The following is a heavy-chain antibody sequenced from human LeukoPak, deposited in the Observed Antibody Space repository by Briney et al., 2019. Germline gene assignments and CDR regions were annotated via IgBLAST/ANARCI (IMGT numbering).Heavy chain of an antibody. D-gene: IGHD1-14*01. V-gene: IGHV3-53*01. Sequence: GGSLRLSCAASGFTVITNDMTWVRQAPGKGLEWVSVLYSDGNTKYADSVQGRFTISRDNYKNTMYLEMNSLSPDDTAVYYCARGVEPLAANTLAYWGQGTLVTVSS. CDR2: LYSDGNT. CDR3: ARGVEPLAANTLAY. J-gene: IGHJ4*02. CDR1: GFTVITND.